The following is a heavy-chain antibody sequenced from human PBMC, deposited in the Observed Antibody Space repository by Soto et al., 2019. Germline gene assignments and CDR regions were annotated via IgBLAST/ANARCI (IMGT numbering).Heavy chain of an antibody. D-gene: IGHD3-3*01. CDR2: IYYSGST. CDR3: ARQRFLEWFPGTNGPFDY. J-gene: IGHJ4*02. CDR1: GGSISSSSYY. V-gene: IGHV4-39*01. Sequence: QLQLQESGPGLVKPSETLSLTCTVSGGSISSSSYYWGWIRQPPGKGLEWIGSIYYSGSTYYNPSLKSRVTISVDTSKNQFSLKLSSVTAADTAVYYCARQRFLEWFPGTNGPFDYWGQGTLVTVSS.